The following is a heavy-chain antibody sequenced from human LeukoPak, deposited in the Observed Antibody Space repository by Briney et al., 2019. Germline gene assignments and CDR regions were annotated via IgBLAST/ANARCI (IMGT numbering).Heavy chain of an antibody. V-gene: IGHV4-31*03. CDR1: GGSIRSGGYC. CDR3: ARAGYDSSGYSTYYFDY. J-gene: IGHJ4*02. Sequence: SETLSLTCIVSGGSIRSGGYCWSWIRQHPGKGLEWIGYIYHSGNAYYNPSLTSRVTISVDTSKNQFSLKLSSVTAADTAVYYCARAGYDSSGYSTYYFDYWGQGTLVTVSS. CDR2: IYHSGNA. D-gene: IGHD3-22*01.